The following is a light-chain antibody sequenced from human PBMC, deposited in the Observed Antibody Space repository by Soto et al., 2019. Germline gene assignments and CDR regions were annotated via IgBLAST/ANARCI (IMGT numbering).Light chain of an antibody. J-gene: IGKJ2*01. Sequence: EIVMTQSPATLSVSPRERATLSCRASQTVSSNLAWYQQKPGQAPRLLIYAASTRATGIPARFSGSGSGTEFTLTISSLQSEDFAVYYCQQYNNWPGTFGLGTKVDIK. V-gene: IGKV3-15*01. CDR1: QTVSSN. CDR3: QQYNNWPGT. CDR2: AAS.